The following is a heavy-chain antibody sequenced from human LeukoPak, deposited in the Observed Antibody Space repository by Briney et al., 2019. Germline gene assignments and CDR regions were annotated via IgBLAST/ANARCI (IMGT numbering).Heavy chain of an antibody. J-gene: IGHJ6*03. V-gene: IGHV4-4*09. D-gene: IGHD2-15*01. CDR2: IYTSGST. CDR1: GGSISSYY. Sequence: SETLSLTCTVSGGSISSYYWSWIRQPPGKGLEWIGYIYTSGSTNYNPSLKSRVTISVGTSKNQFSLKLSSVTAADTAVYYCARHSYCSGGSCYYYYYMDVWGKGTTVTVSS. CDR3: ARHSYCSGGSCYYYYYMDV.